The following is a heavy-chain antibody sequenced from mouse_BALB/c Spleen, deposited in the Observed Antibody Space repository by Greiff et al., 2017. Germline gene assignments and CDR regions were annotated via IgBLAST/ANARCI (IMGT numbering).Heavy chain of an antibody. D-gene: IGHD1-1*01. CDR2: ISYSGST. CDR3: AKFAYYYGFDY. CDR1: GYSITSDYA. J-gene: IGHJ2*01. V-gene: IGHV3-2*02. Sequence: EVQLQESGPGLVKPSQSLSLTCTVTGYSITSDYAWNWIRQFPGNKLEWMGYISYSGSTSYNPSLKSRISITRDTSKNQFFLQLNSVTTEDTATYYCAKFAYYYGFDYWGQGTTLTVSS.